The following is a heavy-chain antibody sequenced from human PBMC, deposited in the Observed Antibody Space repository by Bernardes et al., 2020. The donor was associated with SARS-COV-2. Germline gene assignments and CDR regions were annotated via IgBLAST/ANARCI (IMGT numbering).Heavy chain of an antibody. CDR1: GFTFSSYG. J-gene: IGHJ6*02. CDR3: ARCLSGYYGMDV. Sequence: GGSLRLSCAASGFTFSSYGMHWVRQAPGKGLEWVAVIWYDGSNKYYADSVKGRFTISRDNSKNTLYLQMNSLRAEDTAVYYCARCLSGYYGMDVWGQGTTVTVSS. D-gene: IGHD3-3*02. CDR2: IWYDGSNK. V-gene: IGHV3-33*01.